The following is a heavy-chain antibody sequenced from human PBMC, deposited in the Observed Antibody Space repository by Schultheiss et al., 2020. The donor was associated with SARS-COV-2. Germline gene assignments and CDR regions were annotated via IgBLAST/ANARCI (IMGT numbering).Heavy chain of an antibody. D-gene: IGHD1-26*01. CDR3: AREGGSYDHAFDI. V-gene: IGHV4-34*01. CDR2: INHSGST. CDR1: GGSFSGYY. Sequence: SETLSLTCAVYGGSFSGYYWTWIRQPPGKGLEWIGEINHSGSTSYNPSLKSRVTISVDMSKNQFSLKLSSVTAADTAVYYCAREGGSYDHAFDIWGQGTMVTVSS. J-gene: IGHJ3*02.